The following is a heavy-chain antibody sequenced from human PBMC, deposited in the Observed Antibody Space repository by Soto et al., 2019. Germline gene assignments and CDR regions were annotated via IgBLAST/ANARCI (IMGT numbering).Heavy chain of an antibody. CDR1: GASLSGFY. J-gene: IGHJ4*02. V-gene: IGHV4-59*01. CDR2: IYYSGYT. CDR3: ARGNGYNYY. Sequence: SETLSLTCTVSGASLSGFYWSWIQQSPEKGLEWIGYIYYSGYTSYNPSLKSRVTISVDTSKNQFSLNLNSVTAADTAVYYCARGNGYNYYWGQGSPVTVSS. D-gene: IGHD5-12*01.